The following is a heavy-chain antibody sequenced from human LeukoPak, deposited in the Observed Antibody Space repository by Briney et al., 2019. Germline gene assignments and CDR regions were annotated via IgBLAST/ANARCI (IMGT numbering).Heavy chain of an antibody. CDR2: IYYSGST. CDR1: GGSISSYY. J-gene: IGHJ4*02. Sequence: NPSETLSLTCTVSGGSISSYYWSWIRQPPGKGLEWIGYIYYSGSTNYNPSLQSRVTISVDTSRSQFSLKLRSVTAADTAVYYCAREGKNWYGYWHYWGQGTLVTVSS. D-gene: IGHD1-1*01. V-gene: IGHV4-59*13. CDR3: AREGKNWYGYWHY.